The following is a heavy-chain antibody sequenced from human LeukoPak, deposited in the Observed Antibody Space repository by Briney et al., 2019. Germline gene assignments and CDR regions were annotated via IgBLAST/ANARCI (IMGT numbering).Heavy chain of an antibody. J-gene: IGHJ6*02. CDR1: GGSISSDY. V-gene: IGHV4-59*01. Sequence: PSETLSLTCTVSGGSISSDYCSWIRQPPGKGLEWIGYIYYSGSTNYNPSLKSRVTISVDTSKNQFSLKLSSVTAADTAVYYCARSPYYYYGMDVWGQGTTVTVSS. CDR3: ARSPYYYYGMDV. CDR2: IYYSGST.